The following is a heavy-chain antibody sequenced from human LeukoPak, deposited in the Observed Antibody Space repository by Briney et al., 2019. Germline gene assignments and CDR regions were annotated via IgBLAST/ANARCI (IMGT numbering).Heavy chain of an antibody. CDR1: GGSISSYY. CDR2: IYYSGST. D-gene: IGHD3-10*01. J-gene: IGHJ6*03. CDR3: ARADTYYYGSGSYSLYYYYMDV. V-gene: IGHV4-59*01. Sequence: SETLSLTCTVSGGSISSYYWSWIRQPPGKGLEWIGYIYYSGSTNYNPSLKSRVTISVDTSKNQFSLKLSSVTAADTAVYYCARADTYYYGSGSYSLYYYYMDVWGKGTTVTISS.